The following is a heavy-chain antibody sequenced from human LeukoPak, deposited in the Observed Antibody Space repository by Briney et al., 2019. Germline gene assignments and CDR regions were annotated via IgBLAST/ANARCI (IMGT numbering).Heavy chain of an antibody. CDR3: AKCPAMRYYDSSGLYFDY. D-gene: IGHD3-22*01. J-gene: IGHJ4*02. Sequence: GGSLRLSCAASGFTFSSYAMSWLRQAPGKALEWVSSFSGSGGSTYYADSVKGRFTISRDNSKNKLYLQMNSLRAEDTAVYYCAKCPAMRYYDSSGLYFDYWGQGTLVTVSS. V-gene: IGHV3-23*01. CDR2: FSGSGGST. CDR1: GFTFSSYA.